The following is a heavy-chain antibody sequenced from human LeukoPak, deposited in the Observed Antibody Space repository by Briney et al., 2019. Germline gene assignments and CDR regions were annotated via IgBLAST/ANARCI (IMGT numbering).Heavy chain of an antibody. D-gene: IGHD3-10*01. CDR2: IIPVFGTA. CDR1: GGTVSNYA. CDR3: AGGLWFGELFGYFDY. V-gene: IGHV1-69*01. Sequence: SVKVSCKASGGTVSNYAISWVRQAPGQGLEWMGGIIPVFGTAKYAQEFQGRVTITADEYTSTAYMDLSSLRSEDTAVYYCAGGLWFGELFGYFDYWGQGTLVTVSS. J-gene: IGHJ4*02.